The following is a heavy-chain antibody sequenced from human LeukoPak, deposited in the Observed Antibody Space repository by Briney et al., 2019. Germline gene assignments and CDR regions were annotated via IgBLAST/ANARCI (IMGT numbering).Heavy chain of an antibody. CDR3: AKAVGSISWSFDY. V-gene: IGHV3-30*18. D-gene: IGHD6-13*01. Sequence: GGSLRLSCEAFGFTFSTYGMHWVRQAPGKGLEWVALISYDGSDKNYADSVKGRFTISRDNSKSTLYLQMDSLRGDDAAVYYCAKAVGSISWSFDYWGQGTLVTVSS. CDR2: ISYDGSDK. CDR1: GFTFSTYG. J-gene: IGHJ4*02.